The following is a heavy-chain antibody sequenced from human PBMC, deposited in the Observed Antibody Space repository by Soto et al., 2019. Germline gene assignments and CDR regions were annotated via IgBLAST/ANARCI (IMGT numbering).Heavy chain of an antibody. V-gene: IGHV3-30-3*01. J-gene: IGHJ4*02. CDR3: ARDYYKYYDSSGYYRSPAY. D-gene: IGHD3-22*01. CDR2: ISYDGSDK. CDR1: GFTFSRYA. Sequence: PGGSLRLSCAASGFTFSRYAMSWVRQAPGKGLEWVALISYDGSDKDYADSVKGRFTISRDNSRNTLFLQMNSLRAEDTAVYYCARDYYKYYDSSGYYRSPAYWGQGTLVTVSS.